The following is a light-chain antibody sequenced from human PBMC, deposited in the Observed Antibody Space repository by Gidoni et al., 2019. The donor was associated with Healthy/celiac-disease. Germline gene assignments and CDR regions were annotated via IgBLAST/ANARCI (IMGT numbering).Light chain of an antibody. J-gene: IGKJ5*01. Sequence: EIVLTQSPATLSLSPGERATLSCRASQSVSSYLAWYQQKPGQAPRLLIYDASNRATGIPARFSGSGSGTDFTLTINSLVPEDFAVYYCQQRSNWPXXXQGTRLEIK. CDR3: QQRSNWPX. V-gene: IGKV3-11*01. CDR2: DAS. CDR1: QSVSSY.